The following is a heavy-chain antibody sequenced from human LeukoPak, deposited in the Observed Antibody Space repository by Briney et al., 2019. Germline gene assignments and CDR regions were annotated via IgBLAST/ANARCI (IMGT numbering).Heavy chain of an antibody. V-gene: IGHV3-53*01. Sequence: GGSLRLSCAASGFNVSNNYMTWVRQAPGKGLEWVSLIYSSGSTYYADSVKGRFTISRDNSKNTLYLQVNSLRAEDTAVYYCARRGGGGRSFDYWGQGTLVTVSS. CDR2: IYSSGST. D-gene: IGHD2-15*01. CDR3: ARRGGGGRSFDY. CDR1: GFNVSNNY. J-gene: IGHJ4*02.